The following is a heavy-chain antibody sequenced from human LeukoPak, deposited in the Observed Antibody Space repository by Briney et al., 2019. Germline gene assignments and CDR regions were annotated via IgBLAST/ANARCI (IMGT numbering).Heavy chain of an antibody. Sequence: WIRQPPGKGLEWIGSIYYSGSTYYNPSLKSRVTISVDTSKNQFSLKLSSVTAADTAVYYCARRGDYGVEYYFDYWGQGTLVTVSS. J-gene: IGHJ4*02. D-gene: IGHD4-17*01. CDR3: ARRGDYGVEYYFDY. CDR2: IYYSGST. V-gene: IGHV4-39*01.